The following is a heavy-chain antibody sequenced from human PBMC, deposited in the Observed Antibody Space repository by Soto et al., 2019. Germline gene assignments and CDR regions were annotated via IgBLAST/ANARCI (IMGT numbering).Heavy chain of an antibody. D-gene: IGHD2-2*01. CDR1: GGTFSSYT. CDR2: IIPILGIA. J-gene: IGHJ5*02. V-gene: IGHV1-69*04. CDR3: ARDPGLGYCSSTSCAAYNWFDP. Sequence: SVKVSCKASGGTFSSYTISWVLQAPGQGLEWMGRIIPILGIANYAQKFQGRVTITADKSTSTAYMELSSLRSEDTAVYYCARDPGLGYCSSTSCAAYNWFDPWGQGTLVTVSS.